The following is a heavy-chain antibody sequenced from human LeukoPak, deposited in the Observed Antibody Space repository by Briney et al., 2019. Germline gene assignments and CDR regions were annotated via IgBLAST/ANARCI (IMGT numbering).Heavy chain of an antibody. CDR2: ISGSGSTE. J-gene: IGHJ6*02. V-gene: IGHV3-48*03. CDR3: ARGGRGYGMDV. Sequence: PGGSLRLSCAAPGFTFSSYEINWVRQAPGKGLVWVSSISGSGSTENYADSVTGRFTISRDNAKDSLFLQMNSLRGEDTAVYYCARGGRGYGMDVWGQGTTVTVSS. CDR1: GFTFSSYE.